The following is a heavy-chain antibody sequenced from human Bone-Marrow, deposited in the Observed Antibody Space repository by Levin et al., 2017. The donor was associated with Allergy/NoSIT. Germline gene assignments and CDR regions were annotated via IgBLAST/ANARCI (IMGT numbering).Heavy chain of an antibody. Sequence: SETLSLTCTVSGGSISTAHWWNWVRQPPGKGLEWVGEVFHSGSANYKSSLKSRVTISVDKSKNQFSLKLTSVTAADTALYYCVRAAGYDLLTGSGRFEYWGQGTLVTVSS. D-gene: IGHD3-9*01. CDR2: VFHSGSA. CDR3: VRAAGYDLLTGSGRFEY. V-gene: IGHV4-4*02. CDR1: GGSISTAHW. J-gene: IGHJ4*02.